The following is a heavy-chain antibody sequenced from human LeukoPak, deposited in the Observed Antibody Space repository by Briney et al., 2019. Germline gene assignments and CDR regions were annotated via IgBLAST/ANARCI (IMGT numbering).Heavy chain of an antibody. CDR3: ARGLSGYDSYYYYYMDV. Sequence: SETLSLTCTVSGGSISSGGYYWSWIRQPPGKGLEWIGRIYTSGSTNYNPSLKSRVTISVDTSKNQFSLNLRSVTAADTALYYCARGLSGYDSYYYYYMDVWGKGTTVTVSS. CDR2: IYTSGST. V-gene: IGHV4-61*02. J-gene: IGHJ6*03. D-gene: IGHD5-12*01. CDR1: GGSISSGGYY.